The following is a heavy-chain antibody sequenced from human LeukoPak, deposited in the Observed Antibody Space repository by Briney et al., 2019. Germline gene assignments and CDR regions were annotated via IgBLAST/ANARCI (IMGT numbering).Heavy chain of an antibody. CDR2: INPNTGGT. J-gene: IGHJ4*02. CDR3: ARGGHGHTQNDY. D-gene: IGHD5-24*01. V-gene: IGHV1-2*02. CDR1: GYRFTDYH. Sequence: ASEKVSCKASGYRFTDYHMHWVRQAPGQGLEWMGWINPNTGGTNYAQSFQGRVTMTRDTSITTSYMELSNLLFDDTALYYCARGGHGHTQNDYWGQGTLVTVSS.